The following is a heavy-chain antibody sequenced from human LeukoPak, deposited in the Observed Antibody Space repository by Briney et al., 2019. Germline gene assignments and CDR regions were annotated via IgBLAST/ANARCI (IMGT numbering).Heavy chain of an antibody. CDR2: IYRGDGT. Sequence: GGSLRLSCVASGFTGSSHYMSWVRQAPGKGLEWVSVIYRGDGTYYADSVKGRFTISRDNSRNTVYLQMNSLRGEDTAVYYCAKSTIAAVGKDYYYAMDAWGQGTTVTVSS. D-gene: IGHD6-13*01. CDR1: GFTGSSHY. CDR3: AKSTIAAVGKDYYYAMDA. V-gene: IGHV3-66*01. J-gene: IGHJ6*02.